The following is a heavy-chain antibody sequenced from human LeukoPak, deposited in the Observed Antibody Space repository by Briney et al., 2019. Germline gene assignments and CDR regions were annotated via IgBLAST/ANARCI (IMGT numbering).Heavy chain of an antibody. J-gene: IGHJ4*02. D-gene: IGHD1-26*01. V-gene: IGHV3-30*02. CDR3: AKDKSGWYSGSYGDYYFDY. CDR1: GFTFSSYG. CDR2: IRYDGSNK. Sequence: GGSLRLSCAASGFTFSSYGMHWVRQAPGKGLEWAAFIRYDGSNKYYADSVKGRFTISRDNSKNTLYLQMNSLRAEDTAVYYCAKDKSGWYSGSYGDYYFDYWGQGTLVTVSS.